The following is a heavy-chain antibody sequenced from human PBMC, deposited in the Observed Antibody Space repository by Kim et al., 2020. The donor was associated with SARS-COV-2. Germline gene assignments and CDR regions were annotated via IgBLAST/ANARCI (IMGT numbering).Heavy chain of an antibody. CDR3: ARVVQPPIYYYGEDPRNWFDP. CDR1: GYTFTSYA. CDR2: INTNTGNP. D-gene: IGHD3-10*01. V-gene: IGHV7-4-1*02. J-gene: IGHJ5*02. Sequence: ASVKVSCKASGYTFTSYAMNWVRQAPGQGLEWMGWINTNTGNPTYAQGFTGRFVFSLDTSVSTAYLQISSLKAEDTAVYYCARVVQPPIYYYGEDPRNWFDPWGQGTLVTVSS.